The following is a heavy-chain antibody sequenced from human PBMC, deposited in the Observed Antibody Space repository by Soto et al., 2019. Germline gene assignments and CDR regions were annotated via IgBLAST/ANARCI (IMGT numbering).Heavy chain of an antibody. V-gene: IGHV1-2*02. D-gene: IGHD3-3*01. CDR3: VRDAPSHQSIFNL. Sequence: QVQLVQSGTEVKKPGASVKVSCKTSEYSFGDYYLHWVRQAPEQGLEWMGWINLNDGGTNSTRKFQGRLTMTRDKSITTVYMELSRQRSDDTAVYFCVRDAPSHQSIFNLWGPGTLVTVSS. CDR2: INLNDGGT. J-gene: IGHJ5*02. CDR1: EYSFGDYY.